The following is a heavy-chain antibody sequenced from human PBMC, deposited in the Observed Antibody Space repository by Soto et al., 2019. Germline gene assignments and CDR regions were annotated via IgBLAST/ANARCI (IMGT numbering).Heavy chain of an antibody. J-gene: IGHJ4*02. CDR1: AFTFSRYG. V-gene: IGHV3-23*01. CDR2: ISGGGDNT. Sequence: GGTLRLSCAASAFTFSRYGMSWVRQAPGKGLEWVSAISGGGDNTYYADSVKGRFTISRDNSKNTLYLQMNSLTAEDTALYYCANTLNYYGSGSPDYWGQGTLVTVSS. CDR3: ANTLNYYGSGSPDY. D-gene: IGHD3-10*01.